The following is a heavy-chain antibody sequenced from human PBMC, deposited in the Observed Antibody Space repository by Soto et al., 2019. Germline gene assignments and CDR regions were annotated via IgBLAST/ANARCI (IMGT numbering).Heavy chain of an antibody. CDR1: GGSISSSSYY. CDR2: IYYSGST. J-gene: IGHJ4*02. Sequence: SATLSLTCTVSGGSISSSSYYWGWIRQPPGKGLEWIGSIYYSGSTYYNPSLKSRVTISVDTSKNQFSLKLSSVTAADTAVYYCASKDILTGYVFDYWGQGTLVTVSS. V-gene: IGHV4-39*01. D-gene: IGHD3-9*01. CDR3: ASKDILTGYVFDY.